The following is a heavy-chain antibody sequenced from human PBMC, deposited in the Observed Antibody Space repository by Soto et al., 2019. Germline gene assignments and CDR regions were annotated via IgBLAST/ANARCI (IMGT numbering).Heavy chain of an antibody. D-gene: IGHD2-2*02. Sequence: SETLSLTCTVSGGSMSSYYWSWIRQPPGKGLEWIGYIYYSGSTNYNPSLKSRVTISVDTSKNQFSLKLSSVTAADTAVYYCARDTHCISTSCHNHGMDVWGEGTTVTVSS. J-gene: IGHJ6*04. CDR2: IYYSGST. CDR1: GGSMSSYY. V-gene: IGHV4-59*12. CDR3: ARDTHCISTSCHNHGMDV.